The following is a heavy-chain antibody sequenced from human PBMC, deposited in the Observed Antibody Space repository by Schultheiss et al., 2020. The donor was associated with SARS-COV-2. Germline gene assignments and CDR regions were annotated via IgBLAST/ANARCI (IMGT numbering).Heavy chain of an antibody. CDR3: ARDSFDYYDSSGYAWFDP. J-gene: IGHJ5*02. Sequence: SETLSLTCTVSGGSISSVGYYWSWIRQHPGKGLEWIGYIYYSGSTYYNPSLKSRVTISVDTSKNQFSLKLSSVTAADTAVYYCARDSFDYYDSSGYAWFDPWGQGTLVTVSS. D-gene: IGHD3-22*01. V-gene: IGHV4-31*03. CDR1: GGSISSVGYY. CDR2: IYYSGST.